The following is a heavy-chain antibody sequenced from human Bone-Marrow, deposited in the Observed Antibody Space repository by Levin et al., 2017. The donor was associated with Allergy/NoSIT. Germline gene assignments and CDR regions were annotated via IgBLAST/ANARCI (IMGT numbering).Heavy chain of an antibody. D-gene: IGHD4-23*01. CDR2: IIPIFGTA. Sequence: KISCKASGGTFSSYAISWVRQAPGQGLEWMGGIIPIFGTANYAQKFQGRVTITADESTSTAYMELSSLRSEDTAVYYCASSDDGGVYYYYGMDVWGQGTTVTVSS. CDR1: GGTFSSYA. J-gene: IGHJ6*02. V-gene: IGHV1-69*01. CDR3: ASSDDGGVYYYYGMDV.